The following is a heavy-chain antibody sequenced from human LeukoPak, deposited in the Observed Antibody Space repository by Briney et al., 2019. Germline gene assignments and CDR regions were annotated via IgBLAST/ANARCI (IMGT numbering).Heavy chain of an antibody. J-gene: IGHJ4*02. CDR3: ARQTTAIKYYFDY. Sequence: GESLKISCKGSGYSFTSSWIGWVRQMPGKGLEWMGIIYPGDSDTRYSPSFQGQVTISADKSISTAYLQWSSLKASDTAMYYCARQTTAIKYYFDYWGQGTLVTVSS. D-gene: IGHD2-21*02. V-gene: IGHV5-51*01. CDR2: IYPGDSDT. CDR1: GYSFTSSW.